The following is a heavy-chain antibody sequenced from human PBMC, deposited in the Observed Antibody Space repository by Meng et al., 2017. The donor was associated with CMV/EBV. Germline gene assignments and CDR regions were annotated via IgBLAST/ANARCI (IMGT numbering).Heavy chain of an antibody. CDR3: ARGDYFDY. Sequence: QLVDCGGGVVQPGRSLRLSCAASGFTFDSYAIHWVRQAPGKGLEWVAVISYDGSNKYYAASVKGRFTISRDNSKNTLYLQMNSLRAEDTAVYYCARGDYFDYWGQGTLVTVSS. V-gene: IGHV3-30-3*01. CDR2: ISYDGSNK. CDR1: GFTFDSYA. J-gene: IGHJ4*02.